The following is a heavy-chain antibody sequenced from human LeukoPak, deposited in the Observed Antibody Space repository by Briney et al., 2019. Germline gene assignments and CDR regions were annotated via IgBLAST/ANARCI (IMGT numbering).Heavy chain of an antibody. V-gene: IGHV3-48*04. CDR2: LSSSGSAF. D-gene: IGHD3-3*01. CDR1: GFTFSNYW. Sequence: GGSLRLSCAASGFTFSNYWMSWVRQAPGKGLERIAYLSSSGSAFSYADSVKGRFTIARDNAKNSVYLEMNSLRADDTAVYYCARSARLMKGVVEVTALDDWGQGTLVTVSS. J-gene: IGHJ4*02. CDR3: ARSARLMKGVVEVTALDD.